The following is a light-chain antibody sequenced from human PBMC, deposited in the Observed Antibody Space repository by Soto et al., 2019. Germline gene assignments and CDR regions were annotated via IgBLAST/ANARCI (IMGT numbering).Light chain of an antibody. Sequence: EIVLTQSPGTLSLSPGEIATLSCSASQSVISSYLAWYQQKPGQAPRLLIYGASSRATGIPDRFSGSGSGTEFTLTISSLQSEDFAVYYCQQYNNWPPWTFGQGTKVDIK. V-gene: IGKV3-20*01. CDR1: QSVISSY. J-gene: IGKJ1*01. CDR3: QQYNNWPPWT. CDR2: GAS.